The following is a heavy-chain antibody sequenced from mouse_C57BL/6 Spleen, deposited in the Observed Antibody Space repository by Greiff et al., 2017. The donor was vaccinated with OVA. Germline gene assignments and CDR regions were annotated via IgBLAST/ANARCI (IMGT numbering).Heavy chain of an antibody. CDR3: ARSGSFDY. J-gene: IGHJ2*01. CDR2: INPSSGYT. V-gene: IGHV1-4*01. Sequence: VQLHQSGAELARPGASVKMSCKASGYTFTSYTMHWVKQRPGQGLEWIGYINPSSGYTKYNQKFKDKATLTADKSSSTAYMQLSSLTSEDSAVYYCARSGSFDYWGQGTTLTVSS. CDR1: GYTFTSYT. D-gene: IGHD4-1*01.